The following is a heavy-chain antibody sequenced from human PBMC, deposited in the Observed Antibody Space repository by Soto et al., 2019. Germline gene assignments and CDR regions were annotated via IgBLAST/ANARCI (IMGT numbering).Heavy chain of an antibody. CDR1: GGSISSGGHY. CDR2: IYYSGST. Sequence: SETLSLTCTVSGGSISSGGHYWSWIRQHPGKGLEWIGYIYYSGSTYYNPSLKSRVTISVDTSKNQFSLKLSSVTAADTAVYYCARGRRGVRRVPWAFDIWGQGTMVTVSS. J-gene: IGHJ3*02. V-gene: IGHV4-31*03. D-gene: IGHD3-10*01. CDR3: ARGRRGVRRVPWAFDI.